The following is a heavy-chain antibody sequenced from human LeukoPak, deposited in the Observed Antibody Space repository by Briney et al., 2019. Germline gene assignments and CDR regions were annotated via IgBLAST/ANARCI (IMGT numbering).Heavy chain of an antibody. Sequence: ASVKVSCKVSGYTLTELSMHWVRQAPGKGLEWMGGFDPEDGETIYAQKFQGRVTMTEDTSTDTAYMELSSLRSDDTAVYYCARCPDFSSSPLYYYYMDVWGKGTTVTVSS. CDR2: FDPEDGET. V-gene: IGHV1-24*01. CDR1: GYTLTELS. D-gene: IGHD6-6*01. J-gene: IGHJ6*03. CDR3: ARCPDFSSSPLYYYYMDV.